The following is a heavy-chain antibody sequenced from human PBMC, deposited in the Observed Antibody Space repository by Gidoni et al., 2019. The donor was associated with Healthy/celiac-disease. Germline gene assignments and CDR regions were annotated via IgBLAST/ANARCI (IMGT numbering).Heavy chain of an antibody. D-gene: IGHD3-3*01. J-gene: IGHJ6*02. CDR1: GFSLSNARMG. CDR3: ARTFWSGFYGPFEYYYSMDV. CDR2: IFSNDEK. Sequence: QVTLKESGPVLVKPTETLTLTCTVSGFSLSNARMGVSWIRQPPGKALEWLAHIFSNDEKSYSTSLKSRLTISKDTSKSQVVLTMTNMDPVDTATYYCARTFWSGFYGPFEYYYSMDVWGQGTTVTVSS. V-gene: IGHV2-26*01.